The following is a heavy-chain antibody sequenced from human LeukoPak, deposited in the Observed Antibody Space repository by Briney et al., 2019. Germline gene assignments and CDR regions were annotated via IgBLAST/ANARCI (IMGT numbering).Heavy chain of an antibody. V-gene: IGHV3-21*01. CDR2: ISSSSSYI. J-gene: IGHJ6*02. D-gene: IGHD3-10*01. Sequence: PGGSLRLSCAASGFTFSSYSMNWVRQAPGKGLEWVSSISSSSSYIYYADSVKGRFTISRDNAKNSLYLQMNSLRAEDTAAYYCARVFVSGSSYGMDVWGQGTTVTVSS. CDR1: GFTFSSYS. CDR3: ARVFVSGSSYGMDV.